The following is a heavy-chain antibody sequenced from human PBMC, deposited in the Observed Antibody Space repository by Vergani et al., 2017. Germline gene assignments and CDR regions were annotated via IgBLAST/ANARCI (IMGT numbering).Heavy chain of an antibody. D-gene: IGHD5-12*01. J-gene: IGHJ4*02. CDR2: INSDGSST. V-gene: IGHV3-74*01. CDR3: ARSGRHSGYDYSFDY. Sequence: EVQLVESGGGLVQPGGSLRLSCAASGFTFSSYWMHWVRQAPGKGLVWVSRINSDGSSTSYADSVKGRFTISRDTAKNTLYLQMNSLRAEDTAVYYCARSGRHSGYDYSFDYWGQGTLVTVSS. CDR1: GFTFSSYW.